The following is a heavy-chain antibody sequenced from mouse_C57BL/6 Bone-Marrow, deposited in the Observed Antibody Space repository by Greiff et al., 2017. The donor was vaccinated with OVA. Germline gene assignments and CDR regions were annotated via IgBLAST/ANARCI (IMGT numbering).Heavy chain of an antibody. CDR2: IDPSDSYT. D-gene: IGHD2-5*01. CDR3: AREGYSNLFAY. Sequence: VQLQQPGAELVMPGASVKLSCKASGYTFTSYWMHWVKQRPGQGLEWIGEIDPSDSYTNYNQKFKGKSTLTVDKSSSTAYMQLSSLTSEDSAVYYCAREGYSNLFAYWGQGTPVTVSA. CDR1: GYTFTSYW. J-gene: IGHJ3*01. V-gene: IGHV1-69*01.